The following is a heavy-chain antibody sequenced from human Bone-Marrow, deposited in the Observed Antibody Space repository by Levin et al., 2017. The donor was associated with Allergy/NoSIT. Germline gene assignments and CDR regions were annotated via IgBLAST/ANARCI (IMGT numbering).Heavy chain of an antibody. J-gene: IGHJ4*02. CDR1: GFIFRNYA. Sequence: PGGSLRLSCAASGFIFRNYAMNWVRQAPGKGLEWVSQISGSGGNTHYADSVKGRSTISRDTSKHTLYLQMNSLRVEDTAVYYCAGYDTSAYHSPFDYWGQGTLVTVSS. V-gene: IGHV3-23*01. D-gene: IGHD3-22*01. CDR3: AGYDTSAYHSPFDY. CDR2: ISGSGGNT.